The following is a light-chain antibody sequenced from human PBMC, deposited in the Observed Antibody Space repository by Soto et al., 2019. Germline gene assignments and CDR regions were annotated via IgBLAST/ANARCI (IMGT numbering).Light chain of an antibody. CDR2: GNS. CDR1: SSNIGAGYD. J-gene: IGLJ2*01. V-gene: IGLV1-40*01. CDR3: QSYDSSLSGSI. Sequence: QPVLTQPPSVSGAPGQRVTISCTGSSSNIGAGYDVHWYQQLPGTAPKLLIYGNSNRPSGVPDRFSGSKSGTSASLAITGLQAEDEADYYCQSYDSSLSGSIFGGGTTLTAL.